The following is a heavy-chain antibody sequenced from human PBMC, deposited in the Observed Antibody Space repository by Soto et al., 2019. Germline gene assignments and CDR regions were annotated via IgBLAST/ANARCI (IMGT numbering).Heavy chain of an antibody. Sequence: SETLSLTCAISGGSFSANHWSWIRQSPGQGLEWIGEITLGGSTNYSPSLKSRVSISVDEGKKQFSLEMTSVTAADTAVYSCVRLSFCTGTYDCGIDYWGQGTLVTVSS. CDR1: GGSFSANH. V-gene: IGHV4-34*01. J-gene: IGHJ4*02. D-gene: IGHD2-8*02. CDR3: VRLSFCTGTYDCGIDY. CDR2: ITLGGST.